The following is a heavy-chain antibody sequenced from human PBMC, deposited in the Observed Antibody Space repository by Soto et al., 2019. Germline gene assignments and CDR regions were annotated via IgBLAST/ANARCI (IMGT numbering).Heavy chain of an antibody. Sequence: QVQLVESGGGVVQPGRSLRLSCAASGFTFSSYGMHWVRQAPGKGLEWVAVIWYDGSNKYYADSVKGRFTISRDNSKNTLYLQMNSLRAEDTAVYYCARKPYSSSWYFGSGGMDVWGQGTTVTVSS. V-gene: IGHV3-33*01. CDR1: GFTFSSYG. J-gene: IGHJ6*02. D-gene: IGHD6-13*01. CDR3: ARKPYSSSWYFGSGGMDV. CDR2: IWYDGSNK.